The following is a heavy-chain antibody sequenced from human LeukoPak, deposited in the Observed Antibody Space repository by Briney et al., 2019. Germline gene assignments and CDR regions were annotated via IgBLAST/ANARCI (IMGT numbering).Heavy chain of an antibody. CDR3: AKVKGSRRYFDWLLYYYFDY. V-gene: IGHV3-23*01. J-gene: IGHJ4*02. Sequence: GGSLRLSCAASGFTFSSYAMSWVRQAPGKGLEWVSAISGSGGSTYYADSVKGRFTISRDNSKNTLYLQMNSLRAEDTAVYYCAKVKGSRRYFDWLLYYYFDYWGQGTLVTVSS. CDR1: GFTFSSYA. D-gene: IGHD3-9*01. CDR2: ISGSGGST.